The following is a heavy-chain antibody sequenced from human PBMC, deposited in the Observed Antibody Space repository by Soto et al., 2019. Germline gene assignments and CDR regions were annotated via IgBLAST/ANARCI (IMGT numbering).Heavy chain of an antibody. V-gene: IGHV3-53*01. CDR2: IYSGGYT. Sequence: EVQLVESGGGLIQPGGSLRLSCAVSGFTVSNNYMSWVRQAPGKGLEGVSVIYSGGYTAYGDSVKGRFTISRDNSKNTPFLQMKSRGARASAVYSWGTHPGGGGYWGQGTLVTVSS. D-gene: IGHD3-10*01. CDR1: GFTVSNNY. CDR3: GTHPGGGGY. J-gene: IGHJ4*02.